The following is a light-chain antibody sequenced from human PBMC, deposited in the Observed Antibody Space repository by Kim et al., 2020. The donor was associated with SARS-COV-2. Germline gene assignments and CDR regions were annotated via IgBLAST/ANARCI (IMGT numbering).Light chain of an antibody. CDR1: QTILYSFNNKNY. CDR2: WAS. V-gene: IGKV4-1*01. Sequence: DIVMTQSPDSLAVSLGERATINCKSSQTILYSFNNKNYLAWYQQKPGQPPKLLISWASIRESGVPDRFSGSGSGTDFTLTISSLQAEDVAVYYCQQYYCTPQYTFGQGTKLEIK. J-gene: IGKJ2*01. CDR3: QQYYCTPQYT.